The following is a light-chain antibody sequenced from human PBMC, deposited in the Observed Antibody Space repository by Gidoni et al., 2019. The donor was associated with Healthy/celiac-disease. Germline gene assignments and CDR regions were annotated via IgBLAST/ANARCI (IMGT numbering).Light chain of an antibody. CDR3: QQYGSSLCS. CDR1: QIVSSSY. CDR2: GAS. Sequence: IVLTPSPGTLSLSPGERATLSCMASQIVSSSYLAWYQQKPGQAPRLLIYGASSRATGIPDRFSGSGSGTDFTLTISRLEPEDFAVYYCQQYGSSLCSFGQGTKLEIK. V-gene: IGKV3-20*01. J-gene: IGKJ2*04.